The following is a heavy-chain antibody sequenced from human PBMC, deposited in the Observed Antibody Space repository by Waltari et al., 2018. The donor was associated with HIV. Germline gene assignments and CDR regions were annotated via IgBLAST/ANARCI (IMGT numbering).Heavy chain of an antibody. Sequence: QAQLAQSGAEVKKPGASVKVSCKASGYTFTSYGISWVRQAPGQGLEWLGWISANNGNTNYAQKLQGRVTMTTDTSTSTAYMELRSLRSDDTAVYYCARVGCSSASCYSGWFDPWGQGTLVTVSS. CDR1: GYTFTSYG. D-gene: IGHD2-2*01. CDR3: ARVGCSSASCYSGWFDP. V-gene: IGHV1-18*01. J-gene: IGHJ5*02. CDR2: ISANNGNT.